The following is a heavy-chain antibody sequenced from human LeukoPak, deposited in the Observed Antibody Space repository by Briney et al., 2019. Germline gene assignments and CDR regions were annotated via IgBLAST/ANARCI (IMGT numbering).Heavy chain of an antibody. Sequence: SETLSLTCTVSGGSISSYYWSWIRQPPGKGLEWIGYIYYSGSTNYNPSLKSRVTISVDTSKNQFSLKLSSVTAADTAVYYCARHVREYSSFAYWGQGTLVTVSS. V-gene: IGHV4-59*08. CDR3: ARHVREYSSFAY. D-gene: IGHD6-6*01. J-gene: IGHJ4*02. CDR1: GGSISSYY. CDR2: IYYSGST.